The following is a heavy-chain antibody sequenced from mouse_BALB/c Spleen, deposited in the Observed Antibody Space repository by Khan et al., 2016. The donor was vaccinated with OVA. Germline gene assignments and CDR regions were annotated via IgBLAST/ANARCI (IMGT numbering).Heavy chain of an antibody. D-gene: IGHD2-3*01. CDR1: GYTFTDYA. Sequence: QVRLQQSGPELVRPGVSVKISCKGSGYTFTDYAMYWVKQSHAKSLEWIGLISTYSGNTNYNQKFKGKATMTVDKSSSTAYMELARLTSEDSAIYYCARRAYDGYYDYWGQGTTLTVSS. J-gene: IGHJ2*01. CDR2: ISTYSGNT. V-gene: IGHV1S137*01. CDR3: ARRAYDGYYDY.